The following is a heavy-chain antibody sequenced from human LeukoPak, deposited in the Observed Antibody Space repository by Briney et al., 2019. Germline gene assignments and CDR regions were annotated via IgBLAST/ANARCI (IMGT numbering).Heavy chain of an antibody. CDR3: ARANCGGDCYYYYYMDV. CDR2: IYYSGST. J-gene: IGHJ6*03. V-gene: IGHV4-59*11. Sequence: SETLSLTCTVSGGSISSHYWSWIWQPPGKGLEWIGYIYYSGSTNYNPSLKSRVTISVDTSKNQFSLKLSSVTAADTAVYYCARANCGGDCYYYYYMDVWGKGTTVTVSS. D-gene: IGHD2-21*02. CDR1: GGSISSHY.